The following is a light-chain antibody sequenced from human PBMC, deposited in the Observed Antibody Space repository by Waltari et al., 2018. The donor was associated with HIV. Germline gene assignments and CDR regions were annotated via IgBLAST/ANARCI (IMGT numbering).Light chain of an antibody. J-gene: IGKJ1*01. CDR1: QNVGAF. CDR2: QAS. Sequence: DIQLTQSPSTLSASAGDRVAITCRAGQNVGAFLAWYQQKPGKPPKLLIFQASILEGGVPSRFSGSVSGSDFTLTINGLQSDDFATYYCHQYASFSGTFGQGTKVEL. V-gene: IGKV1-5*03. CDR3: HQYASFSGT.